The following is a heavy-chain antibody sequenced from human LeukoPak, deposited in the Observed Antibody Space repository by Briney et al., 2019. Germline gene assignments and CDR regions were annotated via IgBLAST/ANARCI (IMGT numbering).Heavy chain of an antibody. Sequence: GGSLTLSCAASGFTFSSYAMSWVRQAPGKGLEWVSGINSDDGSTYYADSVKGRFTISRDNSKNTLSLQLNSLRAEDTAVYYCAKDATRTSGWYYFDYWGQGNLASVSS. CDR1: GFTFSSYA. J-gene: IGHJ4*02. V-gene: IGHV3-23*01. CDR2: INSDDGST. D-gene: IGHD6-19*01. CDR3: AKDATRTSGWYYFDY.